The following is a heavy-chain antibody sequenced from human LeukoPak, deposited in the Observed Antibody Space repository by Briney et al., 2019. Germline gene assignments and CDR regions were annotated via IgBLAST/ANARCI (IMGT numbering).Heavy chain of an antibody. CDR3: ARDPFPTFSGIAARPDYYYYMDV. CDR2: IWYDGSNK. J-gene: IGHJ6*03. CDR1: GFTFSSYG. D-gene: IGHD6-6*01. Sequence: GRSLRLSCAASGFTFSSYGMHWVRQAPGKGLEWVAVIWYDGSNKYYADSVKGRFTISRDNSKNTLYLQMNSLRAEGTAVYYCARDPFPTFSGIAARPDYYYYMDVWGKGTTVTVSS. V-gene: IGHV3-33*01.